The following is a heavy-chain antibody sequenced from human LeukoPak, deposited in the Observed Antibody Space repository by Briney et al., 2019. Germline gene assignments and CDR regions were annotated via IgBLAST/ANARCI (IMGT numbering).Heavy chain of an antibody. J-gene: IGHJ4*02. CDR2: ISNDGSST. D-gene: IGHD3/OR15-3a*01. Sequence: PGGSLKLSCAASGFTFSVYWMHWVRQAPGKGLVWVSRISNDGSSTTYADSVKGRFTISRDDAKNTVYLQMNSLRAEDTAVYYCVRDSPTGYYTDHWGQGTLSPSPQ. CDR1: GFTFSVYW. CDR3: VRDSPTGYYTDH. V-gene: IGHV3-74*01.